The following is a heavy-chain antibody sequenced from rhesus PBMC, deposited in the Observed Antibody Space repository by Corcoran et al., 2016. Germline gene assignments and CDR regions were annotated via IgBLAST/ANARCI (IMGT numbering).Heavy chain of an antibody. CDR2: ANTVCGKI. CDR1: GYTFTELS. J-gene: IGHJ5-2*02. Sequence: EVQLVQSGAEVKKPGASVKFSCKVSGYTFTELSMHWVRQAPGKGLEWMVSANTVCGKIRHDEKFQGRIAITEDTSTDTGFMGLSSLRSEDTAVDYCARVSTFGGSLDVWGRGVLVTVSS. CDR3: ARVSTFGGSLDV. D-gene: IGHD2-15*01. V-gene: IGHV1-156*01.